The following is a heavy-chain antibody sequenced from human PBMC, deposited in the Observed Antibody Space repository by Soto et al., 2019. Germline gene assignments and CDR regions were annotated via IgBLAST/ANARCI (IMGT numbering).Heavy chain of an antibody. CDR2: ISPYNGTT. CDR1: GYPFTTYG. D-gene: IGHD1-1*01. J-gene: IGHJ6*02. Sequence: ASVKVSCKASGYPFTTYGISWVRQAPGQGLEWMGWISPYNGTTKYAEKFQGEMTMTTDTATSTAYMDLRSLRSDDTAVYYCATDGERDTGLNFYYYLHGMDAWGQGTRVTVSS. V-gene: IGHV1-18*04. CDR3: ATDGERDTGLNFYYYLHGMDA.